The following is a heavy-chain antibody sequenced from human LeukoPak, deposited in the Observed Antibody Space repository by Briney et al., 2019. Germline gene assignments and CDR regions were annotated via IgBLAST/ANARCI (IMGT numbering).Heavy chain of an antibody. CDR3: AKVGITGTTEGAFDI. V-gene: IGHV3-9*03. D-gene: IGHD1-7*01. CDR2: ISWNSGSI. CDR1: GFTFDDYA. J-gene: IGHJ3*02. Sequence: GRSLRLSCAASGFTFDDYAMHWVRQAPGKGLEWVSGISWNSGSIGYADSVKGRFTISRDNAKNSLYLQMNSLRAEDMALYYCAKVGITGTTEGAFDIWGQGTMVTVSS.